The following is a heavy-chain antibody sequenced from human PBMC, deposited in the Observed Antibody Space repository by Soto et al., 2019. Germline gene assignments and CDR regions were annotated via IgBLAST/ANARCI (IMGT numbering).Heavy chain of an antibody. D-gene: IGHD3-10*01. Sequence: QVQLVQSGAEVKEPGVSVRVSCEASGYTFTAYYIHWVRQAPGQGLEWMGWINPKFGDTTYAQDFQGRLTLTRDMSISTVYMDLSRLTSDDTAIYYCARNMDYYYGPGSGNGHGVWGQGTTVNVFS. CDR1: GYTFTAYY. CDR3: ARNMDYYYGPGSGNGHGV. J-gene: IGHJ6*02. CDR2: INPKFGDT. V-gene: IGHV1-2*02.